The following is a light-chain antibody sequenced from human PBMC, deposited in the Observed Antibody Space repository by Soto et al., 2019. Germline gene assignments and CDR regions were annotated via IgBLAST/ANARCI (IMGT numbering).Light chain of an antibody. CDR1: SSDVGGYNY. CDR2: TVN. J-gene: IGLJ1*01. CDR3: FSFTTTSTHV. Sequence: QSVLTQPRSVSGSPGQSVTISCTGTSSDVGGYNYVSWYQQHPGKAPKLLIYTVNKRPSGVPDRFSGSKSGNTASLTISGLQADDEADYYCFSFTTTSTHVFGTGTKVTVL. V-gene: IGLV2-11*01.